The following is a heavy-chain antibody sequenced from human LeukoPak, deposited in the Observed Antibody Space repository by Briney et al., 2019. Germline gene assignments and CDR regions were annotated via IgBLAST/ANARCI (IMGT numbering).Heavy chain of an antibody. CDR1: GFTFGDYY. CDR3: ARDSLPYYYDSSGYLGY. V-gene: IGHV3-11*04. CDR2: ISSSGSTI. Sequence: GGSLRLSCAASGFTFGDYYMSWIRQAPGKGLEGVSYISSSGSTIYYADSVKGRFTISRDNAKNSLYLQMNSLRAEDTAVYYCARDSLPYYYDSSGYLGYWGQGTLVTVSS. J-gene: IGHJ4*02. D-gene: IGHD3-22*01.